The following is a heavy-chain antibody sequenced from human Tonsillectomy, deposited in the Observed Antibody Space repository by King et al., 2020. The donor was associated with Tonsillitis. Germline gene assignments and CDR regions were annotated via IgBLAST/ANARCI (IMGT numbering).Heavy chain of an antibody. D-gene: IGHD2-2*01. Sequence: QLVQSGGGVVQPGRSLRLSCAASGFTFSSYGIHWVRQAPGEGLEWVAVIAYDGSNKFYADSVKGRFTISRDNSKNTLYLQMNSLRAEDTAVYYCAKDWGLGYCSSTSCPYYYGMDVWGQGTTVTVSS. CDR2: IAYDGSNK. V-gene: IGHV3-30*18. CDR1: GFTFSSYG. CDR3: AKDWGLGYCSSTSCPYYYGMDV. J-gene: IGHJ6*02.